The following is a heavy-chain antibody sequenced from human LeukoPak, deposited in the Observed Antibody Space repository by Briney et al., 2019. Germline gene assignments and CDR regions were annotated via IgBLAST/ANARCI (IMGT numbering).Heavy chain of an antibody. CDR3: ARVEQWLEGAYYMDV. V-gene: IGHV3-53*01. D-gene: IGHD6-19*01. J-gene: IGHJ6*03. CDR2: IYSGGST. CDR1: GFTVSSNY. Sequence: GGSLRLSCAASGFTVSSNYMSWVRQAPGKGLEWVSVIYSGGSTYYADSVKGRFTISRDNSKNTLYLQMNSLRAEDTAVYYCARVEQWLEGAYYMDVWGKGTTVTVSS.